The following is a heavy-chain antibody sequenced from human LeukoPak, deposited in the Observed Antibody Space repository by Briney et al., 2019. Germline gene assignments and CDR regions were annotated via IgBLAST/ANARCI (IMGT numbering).Heavy chain of an antibody. V-gene: IGHV1-69*13. CDR2: IIPIFGTA. CDR1: GGTFSSYA. Sequence: SVKVSCKASGGTFSSYAISWVRQAPGQGLEWMGGIIPIFGTANYAQKFQGRVTITADESTSTAYMELSSLRSKDTAVYYCARGRITGGATFGGVIVFDYWGQGTLVTVSS. D-gene: IGHD3-16*02. CDR3: ARGRITGGATFGGVIVFDY. J-gene: IGHJ4*02.